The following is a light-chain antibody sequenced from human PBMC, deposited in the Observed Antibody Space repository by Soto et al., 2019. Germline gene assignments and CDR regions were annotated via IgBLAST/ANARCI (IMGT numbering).Light chain of an antibody. Sequence: AIRMTQSPSSFSASTGDRVTITCRASQGISSYLAWYQQKPGKAPKLLIYAASTLQSGVPSSFSGSGSGTDFTLTISCLQSEDFATYYCQQYYSYLALTFGGGTKVEIK. CDR1: QGISSY. CDR2: AAS. J-gene: IGKJ4*01. CDR3: QQYYSYLALT. V-gene: IGKV1-8*01.